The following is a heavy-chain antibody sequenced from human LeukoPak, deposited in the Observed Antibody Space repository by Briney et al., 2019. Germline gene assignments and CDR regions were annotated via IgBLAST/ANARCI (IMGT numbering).Heavy chain of an antibody. CDR1: GGSISSYY. CDR2: IYYSGST. D-gene: IGHD2-21*02. V-gene: IGHV4-59*01. J-gene: IGHJ4*02. CDR3: ARFCGGDCHILDY. Sequence: SETLSLTCTVSGGSISSYYWSWIRQPPGKGLEWIGYIYYSGSTNYNPSLKSRVTISVDTSKNQFSLKLSSVTAADTAVYYCARFCGGDCHILDYWGQGILVTVSS.